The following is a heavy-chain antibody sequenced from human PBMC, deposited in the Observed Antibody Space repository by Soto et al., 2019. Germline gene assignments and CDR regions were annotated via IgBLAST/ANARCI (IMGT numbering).Heavy chain of an antibody. CDR3: ARAHCSGGSCYSVQHWFDP. D-gene: IGHD2-15*01. V-gene: IGHV4-39*07. Sequence: SETLSLTCTVSGGSISSRRYYWGWIRQPPGKGLEWIGNIYYSGSTNHNPSLKSRVTISVDKSKNQFSLKLSSVTAADTAVYYCARAHCSGGSCYSVQHWFDPWGQGTLVTVSS. CDR2: IYYSGST. J-gene: IGHJ5*02. CDR1: GGSISSRRYY.